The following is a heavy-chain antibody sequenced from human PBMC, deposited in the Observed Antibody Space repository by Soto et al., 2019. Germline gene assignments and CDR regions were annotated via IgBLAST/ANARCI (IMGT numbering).Heavy chain of an antibody. CDR2: INAGNGNT. D-gene: IGHD3-3*01. V-gene: IGHV1-3*01. Sequence: QVQLVQSGSEVKKPGASVKVSCKASGYTFTSYAMHWVRQAPGQRLEWMGWINAGNGNTKSSQKFQGRVTITRDTSASTAYMELSSLRSGDTAVYYCARDQRRDYDFWSGYSQGFDYWGQGTLVTVSS. CDR1: GYTFTSYA. CDR3: ARDQRRDYDFWSGYSQGFDY. J-gene: IGHJ4*02.